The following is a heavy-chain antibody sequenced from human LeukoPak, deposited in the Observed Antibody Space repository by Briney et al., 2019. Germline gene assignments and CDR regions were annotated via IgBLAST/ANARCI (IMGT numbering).Heavy chain of an antibody. J-gene: IGHJ4*02. D-gene: IGHD6-19*01. CDR3: AGAGVAGQVIDY. Sequence: GGSLRLSCAASGFNFTSYLMTWVRQAPGKGLGWVSGISSFGGRTYYADSVKGRFTISRDNSKNTLYLQMSSLRADDTAVYYCAGAGVAGQVIDYWGQGTLVTVSS. CDR2: ISSFGGRT. CDR1: GFNFTSYL. V-gene: IGHV3-23*01.